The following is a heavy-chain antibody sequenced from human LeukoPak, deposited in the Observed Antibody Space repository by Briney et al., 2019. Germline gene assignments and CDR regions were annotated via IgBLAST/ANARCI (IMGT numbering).Heavy chain of an antibody. Sequence: PGESLKISCKGSGYSFTSYWIGWVRQMPVKGLEWMGIIYPGDSDTRYSPSFQGQVTISADKSISTAYLQWSSLKASDTAMYYCARRGPLLVVPAVEDWFDPWGQGTLVTVSS. D-gene: IGHD2-2*01. CDR1: GYSFTSYW. CDR2: IYPGDSDT. CDR3: ARRGPLLVVPAVEDWFDP. J-gene: IGHJ5*02. V-gene: IGHV5-51*01.